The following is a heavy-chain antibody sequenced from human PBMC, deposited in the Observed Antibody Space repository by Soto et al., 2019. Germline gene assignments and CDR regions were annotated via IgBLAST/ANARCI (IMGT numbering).Heavy chain of an antibody. CDR2: MNPNSGNT. CDR1: GYTFTSYD. V-gene: IGHV1-8*01. J-gene: IGHJ4*02. CDR3: ARGFFHVLRFLDIQVRRDPYYFDY. Sequence: ASVKVSCKASGYTFTSYDINWVRQATGQGLEWMGWMNPNSGNTGYAQKFQGRVTMTRNTSISTAYMELSSLRSEDTAVYYCARGFFHVLRFLDIQVRRDPYYFDYWGQGTLVTVSS. D-gene: IGHD3-3*01.